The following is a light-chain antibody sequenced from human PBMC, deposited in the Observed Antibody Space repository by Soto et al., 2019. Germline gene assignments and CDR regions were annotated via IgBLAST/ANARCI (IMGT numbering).Light chain of an antibody. CDR2: LNSDGSH. J-gene: IGLJ2*01. CDR3: QTWGTGIYVV. Sequence: QSVLTQSPSASASLGASVTLTCTLSSGHSSYAIAWHQQQPEKGPRYLMKLNSDGSHSKGDGIPDRFSGSSSGAERYLTISSLQSEDEADYYCQTWGTGIYVVFGGGTKVTVL. V-gene: IGLV4-69*01. CDR1: SGHSSYA.